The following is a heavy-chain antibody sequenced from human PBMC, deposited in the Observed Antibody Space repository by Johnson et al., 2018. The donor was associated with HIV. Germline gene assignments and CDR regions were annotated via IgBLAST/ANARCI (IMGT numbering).Heavy chain of an antibody. J-gene: IGHJ3*02. D-gene: IGHD3-22*01. Sequence: QVQLVESGGGVVQPGTSLRLSCAASGFTLSSYAMHWVRQAPGKALEWVGVIALDGSNTYYADSVKGRFTIARDNAKNSLYLQMNTLRAEDTALYYCARVVTMIVVDGGIEAFDIWGQGTMVTVSS. V-gene: IGHV3-30*04. CDR3: ARVVTMIVVDGGIEAFDI. CDR2: IALDGSNT. CDR1: GFTLSSYA.